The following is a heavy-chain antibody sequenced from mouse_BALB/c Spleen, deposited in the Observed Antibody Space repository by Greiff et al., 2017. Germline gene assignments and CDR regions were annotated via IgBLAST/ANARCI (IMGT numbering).Heavy chain of an antibody. Sequence: DVHLVESGGGLVQPGGSLRLSCATSGFTFTDYYMSWVGQPPGKALEWLGFIRNKANGYTTEYSASVKGRFTISRDNSQSILYLQMNTLRAEDSATYYCARDISEPLYYFDYWGQGTTLTVSA. V-gene: IGHV7-3*02. CDR2: IRNKANGYTT. CDR1: GFTFTDYY. CDR3: ARDISEPLYYFDY. J-gene: IGHJ2*01.